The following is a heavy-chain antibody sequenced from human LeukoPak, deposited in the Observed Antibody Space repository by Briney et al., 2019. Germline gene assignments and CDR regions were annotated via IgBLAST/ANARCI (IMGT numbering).Heavy chain of an antibody. J-gene: IGHJ4*02. D-gene: IGHD6-13*01. CDR1: GFPFITYN. V-gene: IGHV3-21*06. Sequence: GGPLTLSCAASGFPFITYNMNWVRQAPGKGLEWVSSIITASDYIYYADSLKGRFTISRDNAKNSLYLQMNSLRAEDTAVYYCARVKWLSAAGTEGNFDYWGQGTLVTVSA. CDR2: IITASDYI. CDR3: ARVKWLSAAGTEGNFDY.